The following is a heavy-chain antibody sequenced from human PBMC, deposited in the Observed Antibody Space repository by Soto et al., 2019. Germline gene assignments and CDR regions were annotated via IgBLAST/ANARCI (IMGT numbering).Heavy chain of an antibody. V-gene: IGHV4-59*01. D-gene: IGHD4-17*01. CDR2: IYYSGST. Sequence: LQTLSVTYTVSGGSISSFYWSWIRKPPGKGLEWIGYIYYSGSTNYNPSLKSRVTISVDTSKNQFSLKLSSVTAADTAVYYCARETNDYGDHYDYWGQGTLVTVFS. CDR3: ARETNDYGDHYDY. CDR1: GGSISSFY. J-gene: IGHJ4*02.